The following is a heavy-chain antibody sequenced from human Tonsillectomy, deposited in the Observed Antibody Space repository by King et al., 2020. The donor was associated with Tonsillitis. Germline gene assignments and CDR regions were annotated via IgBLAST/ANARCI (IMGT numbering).Heavy chain of an antibody. CDR2: IPYDGSNK. D-gene: IGHD6-13*01. J-gene: IGHJ6*02. CDR1: GFSFRNYG. Sequence: VQLVESGGDVVQPGRSLRLSCAASGFSFRNYGIHWVRQAPGKGLEWVAIIPYDGSNKYYADSVKGRFTVSRDNSKNTLYLQMNSLRVEDTAVYYCAKEIAAAGDSYYSYGMDVWGQGTAVTVSS. CDR3: AKEIAAAGDSYYSYGMDV. V-gene: IGHV3-30*18.